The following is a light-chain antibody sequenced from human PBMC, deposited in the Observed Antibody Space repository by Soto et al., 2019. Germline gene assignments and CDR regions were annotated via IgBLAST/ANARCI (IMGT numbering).Light chain of an antibody. CDR3: QQSYSTPRT. Sequence: DIQMNQSPSTLSASVGDRVTITCRPSQSIGSSLAWYQLKPGKAPKLLIYAASSLQSGVPSRFSGSGSGTDFTLTISSLQPEDFATYYCQQSYSTPRTFGQGTKVDIK. V-gene: IGKV1-39*01. CDR1: QSIGSS. CDR2: AAS. J-gene: IGKJ1*01.